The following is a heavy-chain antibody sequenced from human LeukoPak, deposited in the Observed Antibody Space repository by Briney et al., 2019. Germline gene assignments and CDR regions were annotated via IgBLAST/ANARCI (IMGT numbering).Heavy chain of an antibody. Sequence: ASVKVSCKASGYTFTSYGISWVRQAPGQGLEWMGWISAYNGNTNYAQKLRGRVTMTTDTSTSTAYMELRSLRSDDTAVYYCARTVGATRLGQNLGYWGQGTLVTVSS. CDR1: GYTFTSYG. J-gene: IGHJ4*02. CDR2: ISAYNGNT. V-gene: IGHV1-18*01. D-gene: IGHD1-26*01. CDR3: ARTVGATRLGQNLGY.